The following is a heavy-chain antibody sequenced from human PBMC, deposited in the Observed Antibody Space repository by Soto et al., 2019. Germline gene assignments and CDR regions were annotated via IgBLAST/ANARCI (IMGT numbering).Heavy chain of an antibody. V-gene: IGHV1-3*01. CDR3: TKVTVTMERSVPD. CDR2: INAGNGNT. J-gene: IGHJ4*02. Sequence: ASVKVSCKTSGYIFSSYTIHWVRQVPGQRLEWLGWINAGNGNTKYSQKFQDRVTFTRDISATTAYMELSSLRSEDTAVYCCTKVTVTMERSVPDLGQGTLVTVSS. D-gene: IGHD3-10*01. CDR1: GYIFSSYT.